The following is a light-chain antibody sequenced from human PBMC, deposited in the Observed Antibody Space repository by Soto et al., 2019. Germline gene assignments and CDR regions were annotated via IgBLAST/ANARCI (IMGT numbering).Light chain of an antibody. CDR2: AAS. CDR3: QQSYSTPWT. V-gene: IGKV1-39*01. J-gene: IGKJ1*01. Sequence: DIQMTQSPSSLSASVGDRVTITCRASQSISSYLNWYQQKPGKAPKLLIYAASSLQSGVPSRFRGGGSGTDFTLPISSLQPEDFATYYCQQSYSTPWTFGQGTKVEIK. CDR1: QSISSY.